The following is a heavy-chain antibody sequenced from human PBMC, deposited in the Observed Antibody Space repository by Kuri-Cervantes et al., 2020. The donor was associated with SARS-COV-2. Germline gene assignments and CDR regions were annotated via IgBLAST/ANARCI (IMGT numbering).Heavy chain of an antibody. J-gene: IGHJ5*02. V-gene: IGHV3-23*01. CDR1: GLTFDNYC. Sequence: EYLKISCAASGLTFDNYCMGWVRQAPGKGLQWVSGVSPIGGSTFYLDSVKGRFTISRDNSQQTVCLQMDSLRVEDTAIYYCARGQYGTVWYDHWAQGTLVTVSS. CDR3: ARGQYGTVWYDH. CDR2: VSPIGGST. D-gene: IGHD2-8*02.